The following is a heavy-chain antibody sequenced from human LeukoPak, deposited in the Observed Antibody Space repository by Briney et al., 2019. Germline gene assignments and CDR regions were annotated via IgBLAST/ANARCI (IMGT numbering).Heavy chain of an antibody. V-gene: IGHV3-30*02. CDR1: GFTFSSYG. CDR3: AKAAGYGSSRDY. J-gene: IGHJ4*02. D-gene: IGHD3-10*01. Sequence: PGGSLRLSCAASGFTFSSYGMHWVRQAPGKGLEWVAFIRYDGSNKYYADSVKGRFTISRDNSKNTFYLQLNTLRADDTAVYYCAKAAGYGSSRDYWGQGTLVTVSS. CDR2: IRYDGSNK.